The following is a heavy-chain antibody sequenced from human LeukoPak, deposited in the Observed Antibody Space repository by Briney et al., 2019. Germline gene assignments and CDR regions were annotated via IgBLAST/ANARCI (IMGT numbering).Heavy chain of an antibody. D-gene: IGHD3-16*01. CDR3: AREGEANPYDAFDI. CDR2: ISYDGSNK. CDR1: GFTFSSYA. V-gene: IGHV3-30-3*01. J-gene: IGHJ3*02. Sequence: PGRSLRLSCAASGFTFSSYAMHWVRQAPGKGLEWVAVISYDGSNKYYADSVKGRFTISRDNSKNTLYLQMNSLRAEDTAVYYCAREGEANPYDAFDIWGQGTMVTVSS.